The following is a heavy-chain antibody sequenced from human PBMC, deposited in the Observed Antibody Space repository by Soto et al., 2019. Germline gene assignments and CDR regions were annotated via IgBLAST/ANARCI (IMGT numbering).Heavy chain of an antibody. D-gene: IGHD2-15*01. Sequence: VESGGGLIQPGGSLRLSCAASGFIFNTYSMNWVRQAPGKGLEWVSYISGSSQTIFYADSVRGRFTISRDNANNSTYLQMVSLRDEDTAVYYCARTLSWRRGPFDSWGQGTLVTVSS. CDR2: ISGSSQTI. CDR3: ARTLSWRRGPFDS. V-gene: IGHV3-48*02. CDR1: GFIFNTYS. J-gene: IGHJ4*02.